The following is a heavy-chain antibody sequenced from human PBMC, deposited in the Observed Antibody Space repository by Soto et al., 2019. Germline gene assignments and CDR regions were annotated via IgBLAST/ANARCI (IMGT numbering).Heavy chain of an antibody. Sequence: EVQLVESGGGLVQPGGALRRSCAATGFTFSRYAMNWVRQAPGKGLEWVSYINHDSGTIYYADSVKGRFTISRDNANNLLSLQMNSLRAEDTAVYYCARDRVYTGYDFAYWGQGTLVTVSS. CDR2: INHDSGTI. CDR3: ARDRVYTGYDFAY. V-gene: IGHV3-48*01. J-gene: IGHJ4*02. D-gene: IGHD5-12*01. CDR1: GFTFSRYA.